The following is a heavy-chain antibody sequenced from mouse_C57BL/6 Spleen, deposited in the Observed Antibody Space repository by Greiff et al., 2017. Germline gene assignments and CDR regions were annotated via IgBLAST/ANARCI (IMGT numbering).Heavy chain of an antibody. CDR1: GFTFTDYY. Sequence: EVMLVESGGGLVQPGGSLSLSCAASGFTFTDYYMSWVRQPPGKALEWLGFIRNKANGYTTEYSASVKGRFTISRNNSQSILYLQMNALGAEDSATYYCARYMRTGTGGMGYWGQGASVTVSS. D-gene: IGHD4-1*01. J-gene: IGHJ4*01. V-gene: IGHV7-3*01. CDR2: IRNKANGYTT. CDR3: ARYMRTGTGGMGY.